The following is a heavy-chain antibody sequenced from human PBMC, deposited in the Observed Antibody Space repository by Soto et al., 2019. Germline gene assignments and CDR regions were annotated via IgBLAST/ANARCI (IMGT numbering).Heavy chain of an antibody. CDR1: GFTFSSYW. D-gene: IGHD6-25*01. Sequence: PGGSLRLSCAASGFTFSSYWMHWVRQAPGKGLVWVSRINSDGSSTSYADSVKGRFTISRDNARNKLYLQMNSLRAEDTAVYYCARDSGPDAFDIWGQGTMVTVSS. V-gene: IGHV3-74*01. CDR3: ARDSGPDAFDI. CDR2: INSDGSST. J-gene: IGHJ3*02.